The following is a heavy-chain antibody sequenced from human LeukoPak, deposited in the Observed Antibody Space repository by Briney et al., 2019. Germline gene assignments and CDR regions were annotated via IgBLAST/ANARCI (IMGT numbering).Heavy chain of an antibody. CDR1: GFRFSIYG. J-gene: IGHJ4*02. V-gene: IGHV3-23*01. Sequence: GGSLRLSCAGSGFRFSIYGMNWVRQAPGKGLEWVSGISPGGGPTYYADSVKGRFTITRDDSKNTLYLQMNNLRGEDTAVYYCAKDGAWLRFDDWGQGILVTVSS. CDR3: AKDGAWLRFDD. D-gene: IGHD5-12*01. CDR2: ISPGGGPT.